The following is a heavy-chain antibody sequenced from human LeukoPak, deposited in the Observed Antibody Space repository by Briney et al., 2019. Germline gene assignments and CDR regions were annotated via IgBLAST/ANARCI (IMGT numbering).Heavy chain of an antibody. CDR1: GGSISSGDYY. V-gene: IGHV4-30-4*08. CDR3: ARDKSVVDTATSDAFDI. D-gene: IGHD5-18*01. Sequence: PSKTLSLTCTVSGGSISSGDYYWSWIRQPPGKGLEWIGYIYYSGSTYYNPSLKSRVTISVDTSKNQFSLKLSSVTAADTAVYYCARDKSVVDTATSDAFDIWGQGTMVTVSS. CDR2: IYYSGST. J-gene: IGHJ3*02.